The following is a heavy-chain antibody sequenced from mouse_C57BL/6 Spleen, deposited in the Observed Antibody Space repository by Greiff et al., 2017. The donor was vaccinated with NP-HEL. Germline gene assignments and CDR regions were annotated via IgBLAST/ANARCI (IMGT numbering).Heavy chain of an antibody. CDR3: ARSGDGYCDY. CDR2: IYPGDGDT. D-gene: IGHD2-3*01. V-gene: IGHV1-82*01. J-gene: IGHJ2*01. Sequence: QVQLQQSGPELVKPGASVKISCKASGYAFSSSWMNWVKQRPGKGLEWIGRIYPGDGDTNYNGKFKGKATLTADKSSSTAYMQLSSLTSEDSAVYFCARSGDGYCDYWGQGTTLTVSS. CDR1: GYAFSSSW.